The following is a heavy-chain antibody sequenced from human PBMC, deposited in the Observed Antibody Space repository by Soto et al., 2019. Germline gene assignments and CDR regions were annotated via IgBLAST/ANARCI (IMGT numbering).Heavy chain of an antibody. J-gene: IGHJ4*02. CDR2: MSYNGGTI. CDR3: ARANYGDYHDY. V-gene: IGHV3-30-3*01. CDR1: GFTFSGYA. D-gene: IGHD4-17*01. Sequence: PGGSLRLSCEASGFTFSGYALHWVRQAPGKGLEWVAVMSYNGGTIYYADSVKGRFTISRDNSKNTFYLQLTSLRAEDTAVYYCARANYGDYHDYWGQGTLVTVSS.